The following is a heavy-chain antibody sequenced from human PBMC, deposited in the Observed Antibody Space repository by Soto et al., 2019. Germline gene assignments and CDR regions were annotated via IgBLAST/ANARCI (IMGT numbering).Heavy chain of an antibody. CDR3: ATRPPGERYFGVFDF. J-gene: IGHJ4*02. CDR2: MNPNSGNT. V-gene: IGHV1-8*01. Sequence: KVFGKASGYTFASYDIDCVRQATGQGLEYLGWMNPNSGNTAYVQKFQGRVTMTWDTSITTAYMELNNLRAEDTGFYYCATRPPGERYFGVFDFWGQGTLVTVSS. D-gene: IGHD3-3*01. CDR1: GYTFASYD.